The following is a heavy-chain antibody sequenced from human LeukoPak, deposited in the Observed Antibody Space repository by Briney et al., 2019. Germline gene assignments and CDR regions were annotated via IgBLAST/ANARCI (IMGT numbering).Heavy chain of an antibody. CDR3: ARGPITMVRGVTPYLFDP. V-gene: IGHV1-8*01. D-gene: IGHD3-10*01. Sequence: ASVKVSCKASGYTFTSYDINWVRQATGQGLEWMGWMNPNNGNTGYAQKFQGRVTMTRNTSISTAYMELSSLRSEDTAVYYCARGPITMVRGVTPYLFDPWGQGTLVTVSS. CDR2: MNPNNGNT. J-gene: IGHJ5*02. CDR1: GYTFTSYD.